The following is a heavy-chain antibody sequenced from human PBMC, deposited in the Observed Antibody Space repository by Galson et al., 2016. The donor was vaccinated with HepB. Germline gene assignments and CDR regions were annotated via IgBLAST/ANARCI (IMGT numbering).Heavy chain of an antibody. CDR2: INWNSVKI. V-gene: IGHV3-9*02. D-gene: IGHD3-3*01. CDR3: VKVGPLNDSTFQD. Sequence: SLRLSCAGSGFMSDDYAMHWVRQAPGKGLEWVSGINWNSVKIAYADSVKGRFTISIDNAKNALYMQMNSLRADDTALYYCVKVGPLNDSTFQDWGQGTLVTVSS. CDR1: GFMSDDYA. J-gene: IGHJ1*01.